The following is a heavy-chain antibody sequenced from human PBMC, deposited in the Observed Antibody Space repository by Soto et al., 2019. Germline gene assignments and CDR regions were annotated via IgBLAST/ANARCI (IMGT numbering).Heavy chain of an antibody. D-gene: IGHD1-26*01. CDR3: ARVSGNYGIHYYYYMDV. J-gene: IGHJ6*03. CDR2: ISGSGGNT. Sequence: GGSLRLSCSASGFTFSSYAMSWVRQAPGKGLEWVSAISGSGGNTYYADSVKGRFTISRDNSKNTLYLQMNSLRAEDTAVYYCARVSGNYGIHYYYYMDVWGKGTTVTVSS. CDR1: GFTFSSYA. V-gene: IGHV3-23*01.